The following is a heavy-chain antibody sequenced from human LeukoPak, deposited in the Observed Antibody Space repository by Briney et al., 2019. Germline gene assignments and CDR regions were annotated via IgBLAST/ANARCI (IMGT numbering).Heavy chain of an antibody. CDR2: ISSEGSRT. Sequence: GGSLRLSCAASGFTFNTYWMYWVRQGSGKGLVWVSRISSEGSRTDYAHSVEGRFTISRDKAKNTLCLQMDSLRAEDTAFYYCARGPSHSGSYFVYWGQGTLVTVSS. D-gene: IGHD1-26*01. CDR3: ARGPSHSGSYFVY. J-gene: IGHJ4*02. V-gene: IGHV3-74*01. CDR1: GFTFNTYW.